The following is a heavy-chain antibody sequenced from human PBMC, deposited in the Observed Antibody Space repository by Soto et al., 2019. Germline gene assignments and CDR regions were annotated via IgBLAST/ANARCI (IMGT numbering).Heavy chain of an antibody. CDR3: ARSRYCTNGVCPPNKAYFDY. D-gene: IGHD2-8*01. Sequence: SETLSLTCTVSGGSISRGGYYWSWLRQHPGKGLEWIGYIYYSGSTYYNPSLKSRVTISVDTSKNQFSLKLSSVTAADTAVYYCARSRYCTNGVCPPNKAYFDYWGQGTLVTVSS. CDR2: IYYSGST. CDR1: GGSISRGGYY. V-gene: IGHV4-31*03. J-gene: IGHJ4*02.